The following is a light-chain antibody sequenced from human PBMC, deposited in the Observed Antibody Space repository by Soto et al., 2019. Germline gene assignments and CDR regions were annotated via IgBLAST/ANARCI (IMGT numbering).Light chain of an antibody. J-gene: IGLJ2*01. CDR2: EDN. CDR3: ITGDGTLCAVV. CDR1: SSNIENNY. Sequence: SVLTQPPSVSAAPGQTVTISCSGGSSNIENNYVSWYQHFPGTAPKLLIYEDNNRPSGIPDRFSGSKSGTSATLGITGLQSGDEADYYGITGDGTLCAVVFGGGTKVPVL. V-gene: IGLV1-51*02.